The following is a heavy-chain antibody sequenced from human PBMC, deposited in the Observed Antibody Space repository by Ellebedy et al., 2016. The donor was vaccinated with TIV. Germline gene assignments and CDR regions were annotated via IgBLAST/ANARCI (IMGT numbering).Heavy chain of an antibody. CDR1: GYTFTSYG. V-gene: IGHV1-18*01. Sequence: AASVKVSCKASGYTFTSYGISWLRQPTGQGLEWMRWISAYNGNTNYAQKLQGRVTMTTDTSTSRAYMELRSLRSDDTAVYYCAVGVYYDSSGSNAFDIWGQGTMVTVSS. CDR3: AVGVYYDSSGSNAFDI. D-gene: IGHD3-22*01. CDR2: ISAYNGNT. J-gene: IGHJ3*02.